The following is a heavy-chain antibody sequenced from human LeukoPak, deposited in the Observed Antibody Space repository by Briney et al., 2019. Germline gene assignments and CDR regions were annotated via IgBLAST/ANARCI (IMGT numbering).Heavy chain of an antibody. Sequence: GGSLRLSCVASGFTFDDYALHWVRQAPGKGLEWVSSISGNSVKIDYADSVKGRFTISRDNAKNSLYLQMNSLRAEDTALYYCVKVGMVEVGPGYFDYWGQGTLVTVSS. J-gene: IGHJ4*02. CDR1: GFTFDDYA. CDR3: VKVGMVEVGPGYFDY. CDR2: ISGNSVKI. D-gene: IGHD2-15*01. V-gene: IGHV3-9*01.